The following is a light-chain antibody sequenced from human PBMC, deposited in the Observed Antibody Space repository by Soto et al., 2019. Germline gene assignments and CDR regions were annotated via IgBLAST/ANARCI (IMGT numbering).Light chain of an antibody. CDR2: GVS. V-gene: IGKV3-20*01. CDR1: QSVDSTF. CDR3: QQYMSSVT. J-gene: IGKJ1*01. Sequence: EIVLTQSPGSLSLSPGERATLSCRASQSVDSTFFAWYQTKPGQAPRLLMYGVSKRATGIPDRFSGSGSGTDFTLTISRLETEDFAVYYCQQYMSSVTFGQGTRVEIK.